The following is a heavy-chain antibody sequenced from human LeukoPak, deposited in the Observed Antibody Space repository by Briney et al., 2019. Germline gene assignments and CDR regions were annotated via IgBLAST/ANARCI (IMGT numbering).Heavy chain of an antibody. D-gene: IGHD4-17*01. Sequence: GRSLRLSCTASGVTFGDYGMHWVRQVPGKGLEWVSSVSWNSASIAYADSVRGRFTISRDNAKNSIYLQMHSLRGEDTALYHCAASYGDYAPFENWGQGILVTVSS. CDR1: GVTFGDYG. CDR3: AASYGDYAPFEN. J-gene: IGHJ4*02. CDR2: VSWNSASI. V-gene: IGHV3-9*01.